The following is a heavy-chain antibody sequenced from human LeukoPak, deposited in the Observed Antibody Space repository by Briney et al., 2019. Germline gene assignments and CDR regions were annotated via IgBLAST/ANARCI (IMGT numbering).Heavy chain of an antibody. CDR2: IYPGDSDT. V-gene: IGHV5-51*01. Sequence: GESLKISCKGSGYSFTSHWIGWVRQMPGKGLEWMGIIYPGDSDTRYSPSFQGQVTISADKSISTAYLQWSSLKASDTAMYYCARRVQIAVAGGRAPDEKNWFDPWGQGTLVTVSS. J-gene: IGHJ5*02. CDR1: GYSFTSHW. CDR3: ARRVQIAVAGGRAPDEKNWFDP. D-gene: IGHD6-19*01.